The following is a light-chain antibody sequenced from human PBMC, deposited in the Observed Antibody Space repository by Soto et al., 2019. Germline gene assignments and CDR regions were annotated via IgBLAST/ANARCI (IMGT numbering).Light chain of an antibody. CDR2: GAS. V-gene: IGKV3-20*01. J-gene: IGKJ2*01. CDR1: QSVSSSY. CDR3: QQYGRSPYT. Sequence: EIVLTQSPGTLSLSPGERATLSCRASQSVSSSYLAWYQQNPGQAPRLLLYGASSRATGIPDRFSGSGSGTDFTLSISRLEPEDFAVYYGQQYGRSPYTFGQGTKLEIK.